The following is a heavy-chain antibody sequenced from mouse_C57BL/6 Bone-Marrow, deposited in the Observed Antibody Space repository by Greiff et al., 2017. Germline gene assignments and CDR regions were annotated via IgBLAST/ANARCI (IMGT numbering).Heavy chain of an antibody. Sequence: QVQLQQPGAELVKPGASVKLSCKASGYTFTSYWMQWVKQRPGQGLEWIGEIDPSDSYTNYNQKFKGKATLTVDTSSSTAYMQLSSLTSEDSAVYYCARWEVIYYDYRYFDVWGTGTTVTVSS. CDR1: GYTFTSYW. CDR3: ARWEVIYYDYRYFDV. CDR2: IDPSDSYT. V-gene: IGHV1-50*01. D-gene: IGHD2-4*01. J-gene: IGHJ1*03.